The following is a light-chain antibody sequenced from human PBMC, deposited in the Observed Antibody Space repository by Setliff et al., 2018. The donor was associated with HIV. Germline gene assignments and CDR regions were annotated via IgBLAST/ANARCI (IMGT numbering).Light chain of an antibody. CDR3: SSYTTTSTYV. J-gene: IGLJ1*01. CDR2: DVH. Sequence: QSALAQPASVSGSPGRSITISCTGSRSDIGGSNYVSWYQQHPGKAPKLIIYDVHNRPSGVSNRFSGSKSDNTASLTISGLQAEDEADYYCSSYTTTSTYVFGTGTK. V-gene: IGLV2-14*03. CDR1: RSDIGGSNY.